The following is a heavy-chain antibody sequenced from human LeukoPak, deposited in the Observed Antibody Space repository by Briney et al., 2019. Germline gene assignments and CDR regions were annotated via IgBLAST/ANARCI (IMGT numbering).Heavy chain of an antibody. Sequence: PSETLSLTCTVSGGSISSYYWSWIRQPAGKGLEWIGRISTTGSTNYSPSLKSRVTMSVDTSKNQFSLKLASVTAADTAVYYGARGSSGWSLYDYGGQGTLVTVS. CDR2: ISTTGST. CDR3: ARGSSGWSLYDY. D-gene: IGHD6-19*01. CDR1: GGSISSYY. V-gene: IGHV4-4*07. J-gene: IGHJ4*02.